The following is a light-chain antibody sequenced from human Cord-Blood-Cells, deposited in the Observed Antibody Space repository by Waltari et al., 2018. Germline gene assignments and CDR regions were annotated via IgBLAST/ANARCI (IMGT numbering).Light chain of an antibody. CDR2: DVS. CDR1: RSDVGGYHY. J-gene: IGLJ2*01. V-gene: IGLV2-11*01. CDR3: CSYAGSFHVV. Sequence: QSALTQPRSVSGSPGQSVTLSCTGTRSDVGGYHYVSWYQQHPGKAPKLMIYDVSKRPSGVPDRFSGSKSGNTASLTISGLQAEDEADYYCCSYAGSFHVVFGGGTKLTVL.